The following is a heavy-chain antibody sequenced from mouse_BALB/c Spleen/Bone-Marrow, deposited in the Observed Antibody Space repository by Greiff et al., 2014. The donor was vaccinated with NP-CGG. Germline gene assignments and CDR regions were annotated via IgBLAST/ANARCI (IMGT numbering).Heavy chain of an antibody. V-gene: IGHV1S81*02. Sequence: VQLQQSGAELVKPGASVKLSCKASGYTFTSYWMHWVKQRPGQGLEWIGEINPSNGRADYNEKFRSKATLSVDRSSSTAYMQLSSLTSEDSAVNYCAGAGGYDGFAYWGQGTLVTVSA. J-gene: IGHJ3*01. CDR1: GYTFTSYW. CDR3: AGAGGYDGFAY. D-gene: IGHD2-2*01. CDR2: INPSNGRA.